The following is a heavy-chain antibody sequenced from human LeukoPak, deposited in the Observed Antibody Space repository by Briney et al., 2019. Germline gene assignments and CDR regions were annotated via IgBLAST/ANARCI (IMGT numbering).Heavy chain of an antibody. J-gene: IGHJ4*02. D-gene: IGHD2-15*01. CDR3: ARESGWWTPFDY. CDR2: IEVDGTTT. V-gene: IGHV3-74*01. Sequence: GGSLRLSCVASGFTFRSYWMHWVRQAPGKGPVWISRIEVDGTTTSYADSVKGRFTISRDNAKNTLYLQMNSLRGDDTAVYNCARESGWWTPFDYWGQGTLVTVSS. CDR1: GFTFRSYW.